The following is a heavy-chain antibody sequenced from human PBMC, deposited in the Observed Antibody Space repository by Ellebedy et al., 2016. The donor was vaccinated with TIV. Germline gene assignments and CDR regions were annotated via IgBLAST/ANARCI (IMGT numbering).Heavy chain of an antibody. J-gene: IGHJ4*02. CDR1: GFTFSSYW. Sequence: GGSLRLXXAASGFTFSSYWMHWVRQAPGKRLAWVANIKQDGSEKYYVGSVKGRFTISRDNAKNTLYLQMNSLGVEDTAVYYCARSNWNYDYWGQGTLVTVSS. V-gene: IGHV3-7*01. CDR2: IKQDGSEK. D-gene: IGHD1-7*01. CDR3: ARSNWNYDY.